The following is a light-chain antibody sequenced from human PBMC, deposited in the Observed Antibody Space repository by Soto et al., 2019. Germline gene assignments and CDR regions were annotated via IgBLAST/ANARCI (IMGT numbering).Light chain of an antibody. V-gene: IGLV2-14*03. CDR2: DVS. Sequence: QSALTQPASVSGSPGQSITISCTGTSSEVGGYNYVSWYQHHPGKAPKLLIYDVSNGPSGVSNRFFGSKSGNTASLTISGLQPEDEADYYCSSYTSSSTRVFGTGTKVTV. J-gene: IGLJ1*01. CDR1: SSEVGGYNY. CDR3: SSYTSSSTRV.